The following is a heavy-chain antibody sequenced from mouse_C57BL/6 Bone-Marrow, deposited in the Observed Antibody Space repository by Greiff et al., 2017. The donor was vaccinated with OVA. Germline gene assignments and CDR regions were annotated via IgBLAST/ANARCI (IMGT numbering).Heavy chain of an antibody. CDR2: IHPNSGST. CDR1: GYTFTSYW. Sequence: QVQLQQPGAELVKPGASVKLSCKASGYTFTSYWMHWVKQRPGQGLEWIGMIHPNSGSTNYNEKFKSKATLTVDKSSSTAYMQLSSLTSEDSAVDYCARWDAPRAWFAYWGQGTLVTVSA. CDR3: ARWDAPRAWFAY. J-gene: IGHJ3*01. V-gene: IGHV1-64*01. D-gene: IGHD4-1*01.